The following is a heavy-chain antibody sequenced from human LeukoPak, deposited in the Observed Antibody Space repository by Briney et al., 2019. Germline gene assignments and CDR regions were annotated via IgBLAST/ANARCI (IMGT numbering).Heavy chain of an antibody. V-gene: IGHV3-11*05. CDR1: GFTFSDYY. D-gene: IGHD5-24*01. J-gene: IGHJ4*02. CDR3: ARAVATIVY. CDR2: ISSSSSYT. Sequence: GGSLRLSCAASGFTFSDYYMSWIRQAPGKGLEWVSYISSSSSYTNYADSVKGRFTISRDNSKNTQYLQMNSLRAEDTAVYYCARAVATIVYWGQGTLVTVSS.